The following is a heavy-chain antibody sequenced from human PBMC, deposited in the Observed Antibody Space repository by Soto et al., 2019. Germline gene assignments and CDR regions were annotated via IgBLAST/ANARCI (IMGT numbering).Heavy chain of an antibody. J-gene: IGHJ6*02. CDR3: ARERTGTPSMDV. Sequence: ASVKVSCKASGYTFTSYDINWVRQATGQGLEWMGWMNPNSGNTGYAQKFRGRVTMTRNTSISTAYMELSSLRSEDTAVYYCARERTGTPSMDVWGQGTTVTVSS. CDR2: MNPNSGNT. D-gene: IGHD1-1*01. CDR1: GYTFTSYD. V-gene: IGHV1-8*01.